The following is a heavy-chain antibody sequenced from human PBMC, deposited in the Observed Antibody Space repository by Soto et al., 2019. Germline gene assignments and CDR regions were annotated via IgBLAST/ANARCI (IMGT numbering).Heavy chain of an antibody. Sequence: QVQLQESGPGLVKPSQTLSLTCNVSGGPINSPDYYWTWIRQSPGKGLEWIGYLYFNGGTQYNPSLRTPISMSLDTSKKHFSLXXXXXXXXXXXXXXXXXXXXXXXXXXEPHTWFDAWGQGALVTVSS. V-gene: IGHV4-30-4*01. CDR3: XXXXXXXXXXXEPHTWFDA. CDR1: GGPINSPDYY. CDR2: LYFNGGT. J-gene: IGHJ5*02.